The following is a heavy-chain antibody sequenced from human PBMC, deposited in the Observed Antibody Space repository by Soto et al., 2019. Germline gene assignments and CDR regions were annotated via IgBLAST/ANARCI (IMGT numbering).Heavy chain of an antibody. D-gene: IGHD1-26*01. CDR2: ISGSGGST. Sequence: VGSLRLSCAASGFTFNTYGMSWVRQAPGKGLEWVSGISGSGGSTYYADSVKGRFTISRDNSQNTLYLQMNSLRAEDTAVYYCAKKQGSGTYWPVDYWGQGILVTVSS. V-gene: IGHV3-23*01. CDR1: GFTFNTYG. CDR3: AKKQGSGTYWPVDY. J-gene: IGHJ4*02.